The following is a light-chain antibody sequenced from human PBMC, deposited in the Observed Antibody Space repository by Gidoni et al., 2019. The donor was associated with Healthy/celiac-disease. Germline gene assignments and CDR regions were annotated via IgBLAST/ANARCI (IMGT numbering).Light chain of an antibody. CDR1: SSSLGSNT. J-gene: IGLJ2*01. CDR2: NNN. Sequence: QSVLTQPPPASGTPAQRGTTACSGSSSSLGSNTVNWYQQPPGTAPNLLIYNNNQRPSGFPDRFSGSKSGTSASLAISGLQSEDEADYYCAAWDDSLNGPLFGGGTKLTVL. CDR3: AAWDDSLNGPL. V-gene: IGLV1-44*01.